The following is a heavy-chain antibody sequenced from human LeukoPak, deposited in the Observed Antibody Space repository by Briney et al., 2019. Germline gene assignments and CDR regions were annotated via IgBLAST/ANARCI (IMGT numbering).Heavy chain of an antibody. Sequence: GGSLRLSCAASGFTVSSNYMSWVRQAPGKGLEWVSVIYSGGSTYYADSVKGRFTISRDNSKNTLYLQMNNLRAEDTAVYYCARDGDGWQLGNWGQGTLVTVSS. CDR1: GFTVSSNY. V-gene: IGHV3-66*01. CDR2: IYSGGST. J-gene: IGHJ4*02. CDR3: ARDGDGWQLGN. D-gene: IGHD6-13*01.